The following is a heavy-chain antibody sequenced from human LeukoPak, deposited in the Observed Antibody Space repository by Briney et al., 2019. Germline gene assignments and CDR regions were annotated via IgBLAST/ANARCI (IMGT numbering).Heavy chain of an antibody. V-gene: IGHV3-74*01. Sequence: TGGSLRLSCAASGFTFSSYWMHWVRQAPGKGLVWVSRINSGGSSTSYADSVKGRFTISRDNAKNSLYLQMNSLRAEDTAVYYCARDRPGTYSSSSGDYWGQGTLVTVSS. CDR3: ARDRPGTYSSSSGDY. J-gene: IGHJ4*02. D-gene: IGHD6-6*01. CDR1: GFTFSSYW. CDR2: INSGGSST.